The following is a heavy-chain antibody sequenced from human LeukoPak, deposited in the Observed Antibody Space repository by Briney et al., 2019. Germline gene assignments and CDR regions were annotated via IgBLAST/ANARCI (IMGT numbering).Heavy chain of an antibody. V-gene: IGHV4-59*08. Sequence: SETLTLTCTVSGGSISSYYWSWIRQPPGKGLEWIGYIFYSGSTNYNPSLKSRVTISVDTSKNQFSLKLSSVTAADTAVYYCARLGMTYYYDTSGYYARYFNLWGRGTLVTVSS. CDR2: IFYSGST. CDR1: GGSISSYY. D-gene: IGHD3-22*01. J-gene: IGHJ2*01. CDR3: ARLGMTYYYDTSGYYARYFNL.